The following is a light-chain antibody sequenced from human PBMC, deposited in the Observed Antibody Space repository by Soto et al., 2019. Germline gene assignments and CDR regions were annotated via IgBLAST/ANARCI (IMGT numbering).Light chain of an antibody. J-gene: IGKJ1*01. CDR3: QQYGSSRWT. Sequence: EIVMTQTPLSLSVIPGQPASISCKSSESLLHTDGKTYLFWYLQRPGQPPQLLISEVSNRFSGVPDRFSGSGSGTDFTLKISRVETEDFAVYYCQQYGSSRWTFGQGTKVDIK. V-gene: IGKV2D-29*01. CDR2: EVS. CDR1: ESLLHTDGKTY.